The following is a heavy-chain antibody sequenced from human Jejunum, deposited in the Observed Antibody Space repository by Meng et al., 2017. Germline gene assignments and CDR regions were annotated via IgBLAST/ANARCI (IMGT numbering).Heavy chain of an antibody. Sequence: QVQLVQSGAEVKNPGGSVKVSCKASGYSFTTYNINWVRQAAGQGFEWMGWMNPTSGDTGYAQKFQGRITITRDTSTSTTNMELSSLRSDDTAMYYCARGHVTLDPWGQGTLVTVSS. V-gene: IGHV1-8*01. CDR2: MNPTSGDT. CDR1: GYSFTTYN. J-gene: IGHJ5*02. CDR3: ARGHVTLDP.